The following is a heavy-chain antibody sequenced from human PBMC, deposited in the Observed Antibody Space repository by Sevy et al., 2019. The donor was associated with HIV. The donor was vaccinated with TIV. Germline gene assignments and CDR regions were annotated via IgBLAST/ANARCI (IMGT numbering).Heavy chain of an antibody. CDR2: IIPIFGTV. Sequence: ASVKVSCKASGGTFSSYAISWVRQAPGQGLEWMGGIIPIFGTVNYAQKFQGRVTITADESTSTAYMELSSLGSEDTAVYYCAREGTSGVYCSGGSCYSEGYYFDYWGQGTLVTVSS. D-gene: IGHD2-15*01. J-gene: IGHJ4*02. CDR1: GGTFSSYA. CDR3: AREGTSGVYCSGGSCYSEGYYFDY. V-gene: IGHV1-69*13.